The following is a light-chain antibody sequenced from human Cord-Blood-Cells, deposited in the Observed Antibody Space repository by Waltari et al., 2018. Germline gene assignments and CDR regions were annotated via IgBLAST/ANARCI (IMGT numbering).Light chain of an antibody. Sequence: EIVLTQSPGTLSLSPGERATLSCRASQSVSSSYLAWYQQKPGQAPRLLIYGASSRATGIPDRFSGSGSGTDCTLTSSRLEPEDFAVYYCQQYGSSSITFGQGTRLEIK. CDR2: GAS. J-gene: IGKJ5*01. CDR3: QQYGSSSIT. CDR1: QSVSSSY. V-gene: IGKV3-20*01.